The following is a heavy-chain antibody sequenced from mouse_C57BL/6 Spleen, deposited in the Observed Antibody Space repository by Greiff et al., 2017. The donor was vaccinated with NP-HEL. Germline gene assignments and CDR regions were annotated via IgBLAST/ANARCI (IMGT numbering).Heavy chain of an antibody. CDR3: AILYDYDGRCAY. V-gene: IGHV1-69*01. CDR2: IDPYDSYT. Sequence: VQLQQPGAELVMPGASVKLSCKASGYTFTSYWMHWVKQRPGQGLEWIGEIDPYDSYTNYNQKFKGKSTLTVDKSSSTAYMQLSSLTSEDSAVYYCAILYDYDGRCAYWGQGTLVTVSA. D-gene: IGHD2-4*01. CDR1: GYTFTSYW. J-gene: IGHJ3*01.